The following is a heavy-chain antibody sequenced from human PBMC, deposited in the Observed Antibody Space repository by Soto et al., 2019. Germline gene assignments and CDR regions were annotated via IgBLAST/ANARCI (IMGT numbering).Heavy chain of an antibody. Sequence: GGSLRLSCAASGFTFSSYAMHWVRQAPGKGLEWVAVISYDGSNKYYADSVKGRFTISRDNSKNTLYLQMNSLRAEDTAVYYSARALHPGLVVVITDALDIWGQGTMVTVSS. D-gene: IGHD3-22*01. CDR1: GFTFSSYA. CDR2: ISYDGSNK. V-gene: IGHV3-30-3*01. J-gene: IGHJ3*02. CDR3: ARALHPGLVVVITDALDI.